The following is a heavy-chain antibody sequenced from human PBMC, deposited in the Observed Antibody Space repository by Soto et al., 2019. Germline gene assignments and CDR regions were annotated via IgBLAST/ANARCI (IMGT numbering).Heavy chain of an antibody. J-gene: IGHJ4*02. CDR3: ARDHYGSGVADY. CDR2: IYSGGST. CDR1: GFTVSNNY. Sequence: GGSLRLSCAASGFTVSNNYMTWVRQAPGKGLEWVSVIYSGGSTYYADSVKGRFTLSRDNSKNTLYLQMNSLRAEDTAVYYCARDHYGSGVADYWGQGTLVTVSS. D-gene: IGHD3-10*01. V-gene: IGHV3-66*01.